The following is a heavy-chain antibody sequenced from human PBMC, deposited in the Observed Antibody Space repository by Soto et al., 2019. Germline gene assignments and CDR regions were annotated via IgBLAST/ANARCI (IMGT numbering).Heavy chain of an antibody. V-gene: IGHV3-23*01. CDR3: AKDHGYCDFSSGYYGYYYYGMVV. CDR1: GFTFSSYA. Sequence: GGSLRLSCAASGFTFSSYAMSWVRQAPGKGLEWVSAISGSGGSTYYADSVKGRFTISRDNSKNTLYLQMNSLRAEDTAVYYCAKDHGYCDFSSGYYGYYYYGMVVWGQGTTVTVSS. CDR2: ISGSGGST. D-gene: IGHD3-3*01. J-gene: IGHJ6*02.